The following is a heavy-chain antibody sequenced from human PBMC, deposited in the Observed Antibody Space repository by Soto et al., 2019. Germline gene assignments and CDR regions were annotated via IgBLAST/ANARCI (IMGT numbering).Heavy chain of an antibody. V-gene: IGHV3-23*01. CDR3: ARRV. CDR1: GFTFSNYP. Sequence: EVQVSESGGGLVQPGGSLRLSCATSGFTFSNYPMNWVRQAPGKGLEWVSGIGAGGDRTYYADSVKGRFTIFRDTSKNSVSLRMNSLRVEDTAVYYCARRVWGQGTLVTVSS. CDR2: IGAGGDRT. J-gene: IGHJ4*02.